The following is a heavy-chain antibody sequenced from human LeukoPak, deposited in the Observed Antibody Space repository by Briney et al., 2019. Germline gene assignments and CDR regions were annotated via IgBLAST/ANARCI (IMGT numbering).Heavy chain of an antibody. CDR3: ARLGASSGYYDY. V-gene: IGHV4-39*01. D-gene: IGHD3-22*01. Sequence: PSETLSLTCTVSGGSISNSGYYWGWIRQPPGKGPEWIGSIYSRGTTYYNPSLKSRVTISLDTSKNQFSLKLSSGTAADTAVYYCARLGASSGYYDYWGQGTLVTVSS. CDR2: IYSRGTT. J-gene: IGHJ4*02. CDR1: GGSISNSGYY.